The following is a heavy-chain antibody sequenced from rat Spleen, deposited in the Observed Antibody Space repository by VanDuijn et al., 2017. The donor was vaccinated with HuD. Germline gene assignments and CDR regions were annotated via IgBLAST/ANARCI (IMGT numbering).Heavy chain of an antibody. D-gene: IGHD4-6*01. V-gene: IGHV5-25*01. CDR1: GFAFSDFF. Sequence: EVRLVESDGGLVQPGGSLKLSCAASGFAFSDFFMAWVRQAPAKGLEWVATISPSGGFTYYRDSVKGRFTVSRDNAKNTLSLQMDSLRSEDTATYYCARHWGYWGQGVMVTVSS. J-gene: IGHJ2*01. CDR3: ARHWGY. CDR2: ISPSGGFT.